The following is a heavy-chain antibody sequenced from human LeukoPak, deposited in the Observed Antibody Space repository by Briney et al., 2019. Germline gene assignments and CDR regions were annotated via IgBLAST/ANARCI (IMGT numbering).Heavy chain of an antibody. CDR3: ATAGGDGSRMGFDP. CDR1: GFTFSRYW. Sequence: GGSLRLSCADSGFTFSRYWMHWVRQTPGKGLVWVSCISADGSVTRYADSVKGRFTISRDNTKSTPYLQMHSLRAEDTAVYYCATAGGDGSRMGFDPWGQGTLVTVSS. CDR2: ISADGSVT. D-gene: IGHD2-15*01. V-gene: IGHV3-74*01. J-gene: IGHJ5*02.